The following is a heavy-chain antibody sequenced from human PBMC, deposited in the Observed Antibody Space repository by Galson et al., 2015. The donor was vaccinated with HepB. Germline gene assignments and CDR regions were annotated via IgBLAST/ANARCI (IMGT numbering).Heavy chain of an antibody. Sequence: SVKVSCKASGGTFSSYAISWVRQAPGQGLEWMGGIIPIFGTANYAQKFQGRVTITADESTSTAYMELSSLRSEDTAVYYCASNGVEMAGRYYFDYWGQGTLVTVSS. CDR1: GGTFSSYA. D-gene: IGHD5-24*01. V-gene: IGHV1-69*13. CDR3: ASNGVEMAGRYYFDY. CDR2: IIPIFGTA. J-gene: IGHJ4*02.